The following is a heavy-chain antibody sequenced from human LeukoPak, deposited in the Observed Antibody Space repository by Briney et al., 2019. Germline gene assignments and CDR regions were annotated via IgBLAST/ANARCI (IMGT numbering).Heavy chain of an antibody. CDR3: AREGFMGATTEFDY. CDR2: ISYDGSNK. V-gene: IGHV3-30-3*01. J-gene: IGHJ4*02. Sequence: GRSLRLSCAASGFTFSSHAMHWVRQAPGKGLEWVAVISYDGSNKYYADSVKGRFTISRDNSKNTLYLQMNSLRAEDTAVYYCAREGFMGATTEFDYWGQGTLVTVSS. D-gene: IGHD1-26*01. CDR1: GFTFSSHA.